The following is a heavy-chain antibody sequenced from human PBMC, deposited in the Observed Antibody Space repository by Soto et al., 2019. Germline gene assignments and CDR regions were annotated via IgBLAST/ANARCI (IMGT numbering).Heavy chain of an antibody. V-gene: IGHV6-1*01. J-gene: IGHJ5*02. Sequence: LSLTCANSGDSVSSNSAAWNWIRQSPSRGLEWLGRTYYRSKWYNNYAVSVKSRITINPDTSKNQYSLQLNSVNPEDPAVYYCARDPEVSSPYYDFWSGSIFDPWGQGTLVTVSS. CDR1: GDSVSSNSAA. D-gene: IGHD3-3*01. CDR3: ARDPEVSSPYYDFWSGSIFDP. CDR2: TYYRSKWYN.